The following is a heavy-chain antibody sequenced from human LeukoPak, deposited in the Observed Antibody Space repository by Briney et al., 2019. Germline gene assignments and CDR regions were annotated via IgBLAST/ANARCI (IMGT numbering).Heavy chain of an antibody. CDR1: GFTFRNYG. CDR2: IWYDGSNK. J-gene: IGHJ5*02. V-gene: IGHV3-33*01. Sequence: GGSLRLSCAASGFTFRNYGMHWVRQAPGKGLEGVAVIWYDGSNKYYADSVKGRFTISRDNSKKTLYLQMNSLRAEDTAVYYCARDRGGLRWFDLWGQGTLVTVSS. D-gene: IGHD3-10*01. CDR3: ARDRGGLRWFDL.